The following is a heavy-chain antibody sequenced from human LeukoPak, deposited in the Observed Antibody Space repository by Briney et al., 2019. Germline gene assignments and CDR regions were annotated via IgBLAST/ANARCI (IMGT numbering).Heavy chain of an antibody. CDR2: ISGSGGST. Sequence: GGSLRLSCAASGFTFSSYAMSWVRQAPGKGLEWVSAISGSGGSTYYADSVKGRFTISRDNSKNTLYLQMDTLRAEDTAVYYCAKVSGEGYYDYWGQGTLVTVSS. D-gene: IGHD3-10*01. CDR1: GFTFSSYA. J-gene: IGHJ4*02. V-gene: IGHV3-23*01. CDR3: AKVSGEGYYDY.